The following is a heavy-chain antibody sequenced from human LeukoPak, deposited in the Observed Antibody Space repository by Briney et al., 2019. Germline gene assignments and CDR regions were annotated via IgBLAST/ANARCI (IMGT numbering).Heavy chain of an antibody. Sequence: SDTLSLTCPVSGGSISSYYWSGVRQPPGKGLGWIGYIYYSGSTNYNPSLKSRVTISVDTSKTPFSLKLSSVTAADTAAYYCARVDTKVRPHIYYSVWMDGWGQGTTVTVSS. CDR2: IYYSGST. J-gene: IGHJ6*02. CDR3: ARVDTKVRPHIYYSVWMDG. D-gene: IGHD3-10*01. CDR1: GGSISSYY. V-gene: IGHV4-59*01.